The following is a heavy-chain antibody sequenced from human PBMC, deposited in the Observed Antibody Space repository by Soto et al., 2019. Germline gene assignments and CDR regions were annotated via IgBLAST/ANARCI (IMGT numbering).Heavy chain of an antibody. CDR3: AGGRWYSSGWGHGGMDV. D-gene: IGHD6-19*01. CDR2: INHSGST. CDR1: GGSFSGYY. J-gene: IGHJ6*02. V-gene: IGHV4-34*01. Sequence: SETLSLTCAVYGGSFSGYYWSWIRQPPGKGLEWIGEINHSGSTNYNPSLKSRVTISVDTSKNQFSLKLSSVTAADTAVYYCAGGRWYSSGWGHGGMDVWGQGTTVTVSS.